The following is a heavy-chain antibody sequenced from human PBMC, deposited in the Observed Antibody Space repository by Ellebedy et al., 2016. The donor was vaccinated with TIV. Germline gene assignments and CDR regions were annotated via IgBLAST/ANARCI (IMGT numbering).Heavy chain of an antibody. J-gene: IGHJ6*02. Sequence: GESLKISCAGSGPFIFSNYAMSWVRQAPGKGLVWFSAISGSGDSTYFADSVKGRFTISRDNSKNTLYLQMNSLSAEETAVYYCAKAYYDFWSGYYAYYYYYGMDVWGQGTTVTVSS. V-gene: IGHV3-23*01. CDR3: AKAYYDFWSGYYAYYYYYGMDV. CDR2: ISGSGDST. D-gene: IGHD3-3*01. CDR1: GPFIFSNYA.